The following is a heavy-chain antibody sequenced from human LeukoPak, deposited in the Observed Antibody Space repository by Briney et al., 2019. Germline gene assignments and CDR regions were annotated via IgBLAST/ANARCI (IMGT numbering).Heavy chain of an antibody. D-gene: IGHD1-26*01. V-gene: IGHV4-34*01. Sequence: KPSETLSLTCAVYGGSFSGYYWSWIRQPPGKGLEWIGEINHSGSTNYNPSLKSRVTISVDTSKNQFSLKLSSVTAADTAVYYCARNASDSGTSYFDYWGQGTLVTVSS. CDR2: INHSGST. CDR1: GGSFSGYY. J-gene: IGHJ4*02. CDR3: ARNASDSGTSYFDY.